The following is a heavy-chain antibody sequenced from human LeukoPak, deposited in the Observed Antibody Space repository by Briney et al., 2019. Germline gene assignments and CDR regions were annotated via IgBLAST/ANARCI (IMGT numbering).Heavy chain of an antibody. CDR1: GGTFSRHS. CDR3: ARVLSPYNWFDP. D-gene: IGHD2/OR15-2a*01. J-gene: IGHJ5*02. Sequence: SVKVSCKASGGTFSRHSISWVRQSPGQGLEWIGGITPMFGTSNYAQKFQGRVTITADESTSTAYMELSSLRSEDTAVYYCARVLSPYNWFDPWGQGTLVTVSS. CDR2: ITPMFGTS. V-gene: IGHV1-69*13.